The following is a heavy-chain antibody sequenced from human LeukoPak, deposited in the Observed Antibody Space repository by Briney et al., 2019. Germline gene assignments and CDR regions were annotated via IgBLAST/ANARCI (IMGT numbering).Heavy chain of an antibody. CDR1: GYTFTSYD. CDR3: ARGLIAAAGNLVY. CDR2: MNPNSGNT. D-gene: IGHD6-13*01. J-gene: IGHJ4*02. V-gene: IGHV1-8*01. Sequence: GASVKVSCKASGYTFTSYDINRVRQATGQGLEWMGWMNPNSGNTGYAQKFQGRVTMTRNTSISTAYMELSSLRSEDTAVYYCARGLIAAAGNLVYWGQGTLVTVSS.